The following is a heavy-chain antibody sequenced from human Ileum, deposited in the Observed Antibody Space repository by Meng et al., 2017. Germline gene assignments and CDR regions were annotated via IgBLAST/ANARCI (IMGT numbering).Heavy chain of an antibody. D-gene: IGHD5-24*01. CDR2: ISGDAKDT. Sequence: EVQLVGSGGDLAQPGGSLRLSCAASGFTFSTYAMSWVRQAPGKGPEWVSAISGDAKDTYYADSVKGRFTVSRDNFKNTVSLQMNSLRVEDAAIYYCVREATWAIFDYWGQGSLVTVSS. CDR1: GFTFSTYA. V-gene: IGHV3-23*04. J-gene: IGHJ4*02. CDR3: VREATWAIFDY.